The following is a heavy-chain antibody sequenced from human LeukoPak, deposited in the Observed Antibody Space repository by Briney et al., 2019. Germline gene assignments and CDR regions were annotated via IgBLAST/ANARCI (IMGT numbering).Heavy chain of an antibody. CDR1: GASFSGYY. CDR2: INHSGGT. V-gene: IGHV4-34*01. D-gene: IGHD1-26*01. Sequence: SETLSLTCAVYGASFSGYYWSWIRQPPGKGLEWIGEINHSGGTNYNPSLRSRVTISVDTSKNQFSLKLSSVTAADTAVYYCARVIVGATISPFDYWGQGTLVTVSS. CDR3: ARVIVGATISPFDY. J-gene: IGHJ4*02.